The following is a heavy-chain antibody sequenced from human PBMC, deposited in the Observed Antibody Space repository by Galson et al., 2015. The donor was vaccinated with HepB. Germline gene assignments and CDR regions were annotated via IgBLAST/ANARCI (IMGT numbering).Heavy chain of an antibody. V-gene: IGHV2-5*02. CDR2: IYGDDDN. Sequence: PALVKPTQTLTLTCTFSGFSLSTGGVGVGWIRQPPGKALEWIALIYGDDDNRSSPYLKSRLPITKDTSKNQVVLTMTNMHPVDTATSYCAYRRPYSPNWFDPWGQGTLVTVSS. J-gene: IGHJ5*02. D-gene: IGHD2-15*01. CDR1: GFSLSTGGVG. CDR3: AYRRPYSPNWFDP.